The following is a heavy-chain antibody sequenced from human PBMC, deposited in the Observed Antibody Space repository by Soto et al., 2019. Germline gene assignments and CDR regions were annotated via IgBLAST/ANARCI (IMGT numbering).Heavy chain of an antibody. D-gene: IGHD1-26*01. CDR1: GGTFSSYA. Sequence: SVKVSCKSSGGTFSSYAISWVRQAPGQGLEWMGGIIPIFGTANYAQKFQGRVTITADESTSTAYMELSSLRSEDTAVYYCARGASSWDNFDYWGQGTLVTVSS. J-gene: IGHJ4*02. CDR2: IIPIFGTA. V-gene: IGHV1-69*13. CDR3: ARGASSWDNFDY.